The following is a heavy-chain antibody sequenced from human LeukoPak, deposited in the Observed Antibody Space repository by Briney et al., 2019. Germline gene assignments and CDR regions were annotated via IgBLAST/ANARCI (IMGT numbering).Heavy chain of an antibody. Sequence: ASVKVSCKASGYTFTSYGISWVRQAPGQGLEWMGWISAYNGNTNYAQKLQGRVTMTRDTSTSTVHMELSSLRSEDTAVYYCARDGYGIFDYWGQGTLVTVSS. CDR1: GYTFTSYG. D-gene: IGHD5-12*01. V-gene: IGHV1-18*01. J-gene: IGHJ4*02. CDR3: ARDGYGIFDY. CDR2: ISAYNGNT.